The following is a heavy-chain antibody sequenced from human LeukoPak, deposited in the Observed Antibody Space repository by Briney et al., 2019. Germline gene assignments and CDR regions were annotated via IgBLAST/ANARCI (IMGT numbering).Heavy chain of an antibody. J-gene: IGHJ1*01. CDR1: GFTFGKHY. CDR2: MDQDGRNQ. CDR3: ARGGYRDWAEDC. D-gene: IGHD5-12*01. V-gene: IGHV3-7*01. Sequence: GGSLRLSCVASGFTFGKHYMGWVHPAPGEGLEWVANMDQDGRNQYYVDSVKGRFPISRDNANNSLYLQMRSLRADDPAVYYCARGGYRDWAEDCWGQATLVTVSS.